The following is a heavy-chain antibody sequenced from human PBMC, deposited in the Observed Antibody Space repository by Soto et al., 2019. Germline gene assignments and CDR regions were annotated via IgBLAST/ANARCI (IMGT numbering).Heavy chain of an antibody. J-gene: IGHJ4*02. CDR2: IVPIFGTA. Sequence: SVKVSCKASGGTFSSYAISWVRQAPGQGLEWMGRIVPIFGTANYAQMFQGRGRITADESTGTASMEWNSMRAKDTALYYCARARAFYYDSSGYGYFDSWGQGTVVTVSS. D-gene: IGHD3-22*01. CDR3: ARARAFYYDSSGYGYFDS. CDR1: GGTFSSYA. V-gene: IGHV1-69*13.